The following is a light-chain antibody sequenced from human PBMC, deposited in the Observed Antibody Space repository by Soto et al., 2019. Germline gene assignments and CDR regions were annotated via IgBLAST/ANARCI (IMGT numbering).Light chain of an antibody. V-gene: IGKV3-15*01. CDR1: QSVSNN. Sequence: EIVMTQSPATLSVSPGERVTLSCRASQSVSNNFAWYQQKPGQAPRLLIYGASTRATGIPARFSGSGSGTDFTLTISSLEPEDFAVYYCQQRSNWPPITFGQGTRLEIK. CDR3: QQRSNWPPIT. J-gene: IGKJ5*01. CDR2: GAS.